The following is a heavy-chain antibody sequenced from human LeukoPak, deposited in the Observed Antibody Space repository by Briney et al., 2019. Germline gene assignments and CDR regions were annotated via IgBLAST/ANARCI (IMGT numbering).Heavy chain of an antibody. CDR3: ARFNWKDSHSPKGLDY. D-gene: IGHD1-20*01. CDR2: IYYSGST. J-gene: IGHJ4*02. Sequence: PSETLSLTCTVSGGSISSYYWSWIRQPPGKGLEWIGYIYYSGSTNYNPSLKSRVTISVDTSKNQFSLKLTSVTAADTAVYYCARFNWKDSHSPKGLDYWGQGTLVTVSS. V-gene: IGHV4-59*01. CDR1: GGSISSYY.